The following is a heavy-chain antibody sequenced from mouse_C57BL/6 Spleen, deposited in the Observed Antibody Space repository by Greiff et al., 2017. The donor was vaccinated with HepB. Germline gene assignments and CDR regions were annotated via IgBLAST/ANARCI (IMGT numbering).Heavy chain of an antibody. J-gene: IGHJ2*01. Sequence: VQLQQSGAELVKPGASVKLSCTASGFNIKDYYMHWVKQRTEQGLEWIGGIDPEDGETKYAAKFQGKATMTADTSSNTAYLQPSSLTSEDTAVYYCATMPLDYWGQGTTLTVSS. CDR3: ATMPLDY. CDR2: IDPEDGET. V-gene: IGHV14-2*01. D-gene: IGHD6-5*01. CDR1: GFNIKDYY.